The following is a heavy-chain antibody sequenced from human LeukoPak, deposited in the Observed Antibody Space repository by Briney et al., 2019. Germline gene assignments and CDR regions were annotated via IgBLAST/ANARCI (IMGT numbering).Heavy chain of an antibody. D-gene: IGHD2-8*01. CDR3: ARARRVYAISSFDY. CDR2: IIPIFGTA. Sequence: ASVKVSCKASGYTFTSYYMHWVRQAPGQGLKWMGGIIPIFGTANYAQKFQGRVTITTDESTSTAYMELSSLRSEDTAVYYCARARRVYAISSFDYWGQGTLVTVSS. CDR1: GYTFTSYY. V-gene: IGHV1-69*05. J-gene: IGHJ4*02.